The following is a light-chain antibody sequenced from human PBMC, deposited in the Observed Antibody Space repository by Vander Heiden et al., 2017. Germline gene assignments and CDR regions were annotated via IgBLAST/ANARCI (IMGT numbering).Light chain of an antibody. CDR2: AAS. CDR1: QGISSW. J-gene: IGKJ4*01. Sequence: DIQMTQSPSSVSAAVGDRVTITCRASQGISSWLVWYQQKPGKAPNLLIYAASRLQSGVPSRFSGSGSGTDFTLTINSLQPEDFATYYCQQANSFPLTFGGGTKVEIK. V-gene: IGKV1-12*01. CDR3: QQANSFPLT.